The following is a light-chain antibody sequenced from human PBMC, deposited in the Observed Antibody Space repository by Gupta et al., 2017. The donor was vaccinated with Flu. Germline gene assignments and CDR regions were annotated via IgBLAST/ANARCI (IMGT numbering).Light chain of an antibody. CDR3: AAWDDSLSGLWV. V-gene: IGLV1-44*01. Sequence: GTISCAGSSSSIGFNVVSWYQQLPGSAPKLLIYNNDQRPSGVPDRFSGSKSGTSASLAITGLQSEDEADYYCAAWDDSLSGLWVFGGGTKLTVL. CDR1: SSSIGFNV. J-gene: IGLJ3*02. CDR2: NND.